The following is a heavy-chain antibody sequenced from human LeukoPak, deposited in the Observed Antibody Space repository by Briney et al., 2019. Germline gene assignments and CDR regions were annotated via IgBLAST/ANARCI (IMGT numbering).Heavy chain of an antibody. D-gene: IGHD5-24*01. CDR2: LYDSGST. Sequence: PSETLSLTCTVSGDSISTYYWSWIRQPPGKGLEWIGYLYDSGSTNYNPSLKSRVTISVDTSKNQFSLKVSSVTAADTAVYYCARERGDGYKYYFDYWGQGTLVTVSS. CDR1: GDSISTYY. CDR3: ARERGDGYKYYFDY. J-gene: IGHJ4*02. V-gene: IGHV4-59*01.